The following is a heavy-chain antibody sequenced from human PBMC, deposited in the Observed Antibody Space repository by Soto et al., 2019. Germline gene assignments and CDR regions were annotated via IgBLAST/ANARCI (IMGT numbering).Heavy chain of an antibody. CDR3: ASPDKRITMVRGVIGYYYYGMDV. Sequence: QGQLVQSGAEVKKPGSSVKVSCKASVGTFSSYAVSWVRQAPGQGLEWMGAIIAIFGTVNYAQKFAGRVTNTADDSASKASMELSRLRSEETAVYYCASPDKRITMVRGVIGYYYYGMDVWGQGPTVTVSS. D-gene: IGHD3-10*01. J-gene: IGHJ6*02. V-gene: IGHV1-69*01. CDR1: VGTFSSYA. CDR2: IIAIFGTV.